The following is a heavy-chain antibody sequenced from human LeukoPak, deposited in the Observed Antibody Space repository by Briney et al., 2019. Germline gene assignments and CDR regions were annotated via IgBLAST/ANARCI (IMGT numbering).Heavy chain of an antibody. J-gene: IGHJ4*02. CDR3: AKRGGYGLIDY. D-gene: IGHD5-12*01. CDR2: IYSSGST. CDR1: GASITGSGYY. Sequence: PSETLSLTCTVSGASITGSGYYWGWIRQPPGKGLEWIGNIYSSGSTYYNASLQSRLTISIDTSKNQFSLRLNSVTAADTAMYYCAKRGGYGLIDYWGQGTRVTVSS. V-gene: IGHV4-39*01.